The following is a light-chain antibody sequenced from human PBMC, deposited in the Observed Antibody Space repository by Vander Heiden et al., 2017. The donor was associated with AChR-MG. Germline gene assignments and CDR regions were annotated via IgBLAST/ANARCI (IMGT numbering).Light chain of an antibody. J-gene: IGLJ2*01. Sequence: QSVLTQPPSASGTPGQRVTISCSGSSSNIGNDAVNWYQQLPGTAPKLLIYINNQRPSGVPDRFSGSKSGTSASLAISGLQSEDEADYYCAAWDDSLSGVVFGGGTKLTVL. CDR1: SSNIGNDA. V-gene: IGLV1-44*01. CDR3: AAWDDSLSGVV. CDR2: INN.